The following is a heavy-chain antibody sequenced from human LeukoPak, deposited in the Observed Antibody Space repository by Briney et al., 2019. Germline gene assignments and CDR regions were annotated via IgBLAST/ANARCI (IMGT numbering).Heavy chain of an antibody. J-gene: IGHJ4*02. D-gene: IGHD2-2*01. CDR2: INPNSGGT. CDR3: ARDLGYCSSTSCPHDY. V-gene: IGHV1-2*02. CDR1: GYTFTGYY. Sequence: ASVKVSCKASGYTFTGYYMHWVRQAPGQGLEWMGWINPNSGGTNYAQKFQGRVTMTRDTSISTAYMELSRLRSDDTAVYYCARDLGYCSSTSCPHDYWGQGTLVTVSS.